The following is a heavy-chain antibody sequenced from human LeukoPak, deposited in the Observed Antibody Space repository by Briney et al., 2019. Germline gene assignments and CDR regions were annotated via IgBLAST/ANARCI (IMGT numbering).Heavy chain of an antibody. D-gene: IGHD3-22*01. Sequence: GASVKVSCKASGYTFTSYGISWVRQAPGQGLEWMGWISAYNGNTNYAQKLQGRVTMTTDTSTSTAYMELRSLRSDDTAVYYCAREATIIVMGLFDYWGQGTLVTVSS. J-gene: IGHJ4*02. CDR1: GYTFTSYG. CDR3: AREATIIVMGLFDY. V-gene: IGHV1-18*01. CDR2: ISAYNGNT.